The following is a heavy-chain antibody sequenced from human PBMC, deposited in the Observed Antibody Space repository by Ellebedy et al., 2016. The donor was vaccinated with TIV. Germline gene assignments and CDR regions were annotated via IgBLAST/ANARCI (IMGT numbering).Heavy chain of an antibody. Sequence: GESLKISXAASGFTFSSYDMHWVRQATGKGLEWVSAIGTAGDTYYPGSVKGRFTISRENAKNSLYLQMNSLRAEDTALYYCAKAEVLYSSSNPGYWGQGTLVTVSS. CDR1: GFTFSSYD. CDR2: IGTAGDT. CDR3: AKAEVLYSSSNPGY. V-gene: IGHV3-13*01. J-gene: IGHJ4*02. D-gene: IGHD6-6*01.